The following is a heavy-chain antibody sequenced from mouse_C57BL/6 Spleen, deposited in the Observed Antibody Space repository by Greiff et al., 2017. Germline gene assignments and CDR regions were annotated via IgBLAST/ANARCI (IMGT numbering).Heavy chain of an antibody. CDR3: ARSGSNYVWDAMDY. V-gene: IGHV1-81*01. Sequence: QVQLQQSGAELARPGASVKLSCKASGYTFTSYGISWVKQRTGQGLEWIGEIYPRSGNTYYNEKFKGKATLTADKSSSTAYMELRSLTSEDSAVYFCARSGSNYVWDAMDYWGQGTSVTVSS. J-gene: IGHJ4*01. CDR2: IYPRSGNT. CDR1: GYTFTSYG. D-gene: IGHD2-5*01.